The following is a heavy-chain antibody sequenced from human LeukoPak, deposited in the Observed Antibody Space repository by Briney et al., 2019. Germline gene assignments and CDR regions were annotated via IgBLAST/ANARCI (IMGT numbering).Heavy chain of an antibody. CDR1: GGSISSYY. Sequence: PSETLSLTCTVSGGSISSYYWNWIRQPPGKGLEWIGYIYYSGSTNYNPSLKSRVTISVDTSKNQFSLKLSSVTAADTAVYYCARLSLGGTGSAFDIWGQGTMVTVSS. CDR2: IYYSGST. V-gene: IGHV4-59*01. CDR3: ARLSLGGTGSAFDI. J-gene: IGHJ3*02. D-gene: IGHD3-16*01.